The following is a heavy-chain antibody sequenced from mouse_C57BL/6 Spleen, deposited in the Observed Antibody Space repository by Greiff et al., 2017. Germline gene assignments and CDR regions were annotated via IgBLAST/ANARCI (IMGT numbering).Heavy chain of an antibody. V-gene: IGHV3-6*01. CDR3: ARSTVVADYAMDY. CDR2: ISYDGSN. J-gene: IGHJ4*01. Sequence: EVKLMESGPGLVKPSQSLSLTCSVTGYSITSGYYWNWIRQFPGNKLEWMGYISYDGSNNYNPSLKNRISITRDTSKNQFFLKLNSVTTEDTATYYCARSTVVADYAMDYWGQGTSVTVSS. D-gene: IGHD1-1*01. CDR1: GYSITSGYY.